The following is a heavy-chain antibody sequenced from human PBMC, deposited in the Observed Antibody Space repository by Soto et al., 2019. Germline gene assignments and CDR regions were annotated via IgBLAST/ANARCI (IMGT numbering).Heavy chain of an antibody. V-gene: IGHV1-69*06. J-gene: IGHJ6*02. D-gene: IGHD2-2*01. Sequence: ASVKVSCKASGGTFTSYAVSWVRQAPGQGLEWMGVSIPIFGTANYARKFQGRVTITADKSTSTAYMELSSLRSEDTAVYYCAKLVGPAARRSSMDVWGQGTTVTVSS. CDR2: SIPIFGTA. CDR3: AKLVGPAARRSSMDV. CDR1: GGTFTSYA.